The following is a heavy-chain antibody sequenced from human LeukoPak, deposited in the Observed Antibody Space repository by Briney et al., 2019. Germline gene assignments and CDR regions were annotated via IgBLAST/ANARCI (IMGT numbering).Heavy chain of an antibody. CDR1: GGTFSSYA. D-gene: IGHD4-23*01. CDR3: ARDRGGNPL. CDR2: IIPIFGIA. V-gene: IGHV1-69*04. J-gene: IGHJ4*02. Sequence: GASVKVSCKASGGTFSSYAISWVRQAPGQGLEWMGRIIPIFGIANYAQKFRGRVTITADKSTSTAYMELSSLRSEDTAVYYCARDRGGNPLWGQGTLVTVSS.